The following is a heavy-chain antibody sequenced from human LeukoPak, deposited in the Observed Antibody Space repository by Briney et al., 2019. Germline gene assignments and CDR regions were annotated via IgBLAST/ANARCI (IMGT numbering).Heavy chain of an antibody. D-gene: IGHD3-9*01. J-gene: IGHJ6*03. Sequence: SETLSLTCTVSGGSISYFYWSWIRQPAGKGLEWIGRIYTSGSTNYNPSLKSRVTMSVDTSKNQFSLKLSSVTAADTAVYYCARENRILTGYSASYYYYYMDVRGKGTTVTISS. CDR2: IYTSGST. CDR3: ARENRILTGYSASYYYYYMDV. CDR1: GGSISYFY. V-gene: IGHV4-4*07.